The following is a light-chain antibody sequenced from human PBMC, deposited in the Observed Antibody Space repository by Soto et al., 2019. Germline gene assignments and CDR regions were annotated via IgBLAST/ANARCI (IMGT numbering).Light chain of an antibody. Sequence: EIVLTQSPGTLSLSPGERATLSCRASQSVSSSYLALYQQKPGQSARLLIYGESSRATGIPDRFSGSGSGTGFTLTISRLEPEDFAVYYCQQYASTRWTFGQGTK. CDR1: QSVSSSY. CDR2: GES. J-gene: IGKJ1*01. CDR3: QQYASTRWT. V-gene: IGKV3-20*01.